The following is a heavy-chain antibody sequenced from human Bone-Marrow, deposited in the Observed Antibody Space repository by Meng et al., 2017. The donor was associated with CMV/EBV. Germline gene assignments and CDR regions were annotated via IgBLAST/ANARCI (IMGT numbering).Heavy chain of an antibody. D-gene: IGHD2-15*01. CDR1: VTSNSAT. J-gene: IGHJ5*02. CDR3: AREHCSGGDCLWFGP. Sequence: VTSNSATWNWIRQSPSRGLEWLGRTYFRSKWYNDYAPSVKSRITISPDTSKNQFSLQLTSVTPEDTAVYYCAREHCSGGDCLWFGPWGQGTLVTVSS. V-gene: IGHV6-1*01. CDR2: TYFRSKWYN.